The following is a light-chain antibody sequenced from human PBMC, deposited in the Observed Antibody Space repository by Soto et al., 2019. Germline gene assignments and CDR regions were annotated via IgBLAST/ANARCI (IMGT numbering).Light chain of an antibody. V-gene: IGKV1-5*03. CDR1: QSISNW. Sequence: DIQMTQSPSTLSASVGDRVTITCRASQSISNWLARYQQKPGKAPKLLIYKASSLESGVPSRFSGSGSGKELTLTISSLQPDDFATYYCQQYNGYPRTFGQGTKVEIK. J-gene: IGKJ1*01. CDR2: KAS. CDR3: QQYNGYPRT.